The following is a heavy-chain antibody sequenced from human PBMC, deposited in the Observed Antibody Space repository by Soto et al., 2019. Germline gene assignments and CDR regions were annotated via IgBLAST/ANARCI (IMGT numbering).Heavy chain of an antibody. Sequence: SETLSLTCTVSGGSISSSSYYWGWIRQPPGKGLEWIGSIFYSGSTYYNPSLKSRVTISVDTSKNQFSLKLSSVTAADTAVYYCARAGDYDFWSGYSNDAFDIWGQGTMVTVSS. D-gene: IGHD3-3*01. CDR2: IFYSGST. J-gene: IGHJ3*02. CDR3: ARAGDYDFWSGYSNDAFDI. CDR1: GGSISSSSYY. V-gene: IGHV4-39*07.